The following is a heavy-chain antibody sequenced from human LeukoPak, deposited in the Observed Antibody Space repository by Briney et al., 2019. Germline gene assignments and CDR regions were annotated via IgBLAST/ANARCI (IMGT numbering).Heavy chain of an antibody. D-gene: IGHD2-15*01. J-gene: IGHJ4*02. CDR3: TRFALGVVAATH. CDR1: GYSISSGYY. Sequence: SETLSLTCPVSGYSISSGYYWGWIRQPPGKGLEWIGSIYHSGSTYYNPSLKSRVTISVDASKNQFSLKLSSVTAADTAVYYCTRFALGVVAATHWGQGTLVTVSS. CDR2: IYHSGST. V-gene: IGHV4-38-2*01.